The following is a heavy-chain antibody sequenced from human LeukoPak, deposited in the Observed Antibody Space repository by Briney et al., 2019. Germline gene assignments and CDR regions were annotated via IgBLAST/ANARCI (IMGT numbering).Heavy chain of an antibody. J-gene: IGHJ5*02. CDR3: ARGKQLARDWFDP. Sequence: AASVKVSCKASGYTLTDYYMHWVRQAPGQGLEWMGRINPNSGGTNYAQKFQGRVTMTRDTSTSTVYMELSSLRSEDTAVYYCARGKQLARDWFDPWGQGTLVTVSS. V-gene: IGHV1-2*06. CDR2: INPNSGGT. D-gene: IGHD6-13*01. CDR1: GYTLTDYY.